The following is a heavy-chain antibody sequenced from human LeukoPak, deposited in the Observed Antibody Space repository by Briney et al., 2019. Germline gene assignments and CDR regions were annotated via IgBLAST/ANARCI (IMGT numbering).Heavy chain of an antibody. CDR3: ARDGDDCSSTSYYPYYFDY. V-gene: IGHV1-46*01. CDR2: INPSDGST. J-gene: IGHJ4*02. D-gene: IGHD2-2*01. Sequence: ASVKVSCKPSGYTFTSYYMHWVRQAPGQGLEWMGIINPSDGSTSYAQKFQGRVTMTRDMSTSTVYMELSSLRSEDTAVYYCARDGDDCSSTSYYPYYFDYWGQGTLVTVSS. CDR1: GYTFTSYY.